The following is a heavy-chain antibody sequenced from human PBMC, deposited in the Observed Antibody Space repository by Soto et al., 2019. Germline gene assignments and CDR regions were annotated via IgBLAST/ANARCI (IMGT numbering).Heavy chain of an antibody. CDR3: ARGRYSNSWSAWRWFDP. Sequence: QVQLVQSGAEVKKPGASVKVSCKASGYTFTSYDINWVRQATGQGLECMGWMNPNSGNTGYAQKSQGRLTLTRTTSIGTAYMELSSLRSEDTAVYYCARGRYSNSWSAWRWFDPWCKGTQVTVSS. CDR2: MNPNSGNT. D-gene: IGHD3-3*01. V-gene: IGHV1-8*01. J-gene: IGHJ5*02. CDR1: GYTFTSYD.